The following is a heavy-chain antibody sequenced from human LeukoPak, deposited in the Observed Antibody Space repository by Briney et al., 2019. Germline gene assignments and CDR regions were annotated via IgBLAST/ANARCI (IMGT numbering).Heavy chain of an antibody. D-gene: IGHD3-10*01. J-gene: IGHJ5*02. CDR1: GGSISSGDYY. CDR3: ARNMIRKDGWFDP. Sequence: TSETLSLTCTVSGGSISSGDYYWSWIRQPPGKGLEWIGYIYYSGSTYYNPSLKSRVTISVDTSKNQFSLKLSSVTAADTAVYYCARNMIRKDGWFDPWGQGTLVTVSS. V-gene: IGHV4-30-4*08. CDR2: IYYSGST.